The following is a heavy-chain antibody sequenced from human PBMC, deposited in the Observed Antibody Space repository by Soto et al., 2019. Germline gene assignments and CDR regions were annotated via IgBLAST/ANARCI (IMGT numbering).Heavy chain of an antibody. CDR3: AKDTYSRSWYF. V-gene: IGHV3-23*05. J-gene: IGHJ4*02. D-gene: IGHD2-2*01. Sequence: EVQLLESGGDLVQPGGSLRLSCAASGFTFTNYLMTWVRQAPGKGLGWVSSIDKSGGDTYYVDSVKGRFTISRDNSKNTLYLQMNGLRAEDTALYYCAKDTYSRSWYFWGQGTLVTVSS. CDR2: IDKSGGDT. CDR1: GFTFTNYL.